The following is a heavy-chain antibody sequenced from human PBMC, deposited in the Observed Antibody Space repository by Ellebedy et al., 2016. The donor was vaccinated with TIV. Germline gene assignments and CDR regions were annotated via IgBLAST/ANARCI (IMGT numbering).Heavy chain of an antibody. CDR1: GYTFTSYG. Sequence: AASVKVSCKASGYTFTSYGISWVRQAPGQGLEWMGWISTYNGNTNYAQKLQGRVTMTTDTSTSTAYMELRSLRSDDTAVYYCARDRITMTVVVIRNPNDAFDIWGQGTMVTVSS. CDR2: ISTYNGNT. J-gene: IGHJ3*02. V-gene: IGHV1-18*01. D-gene: IGHD3-22*01. CDR3: ARDRITMTVVVIRNPNDAFDI.